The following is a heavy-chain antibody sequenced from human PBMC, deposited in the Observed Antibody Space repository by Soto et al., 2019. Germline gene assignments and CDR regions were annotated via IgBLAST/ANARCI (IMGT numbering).Heavy chain of an antibody. CDR2: ISAYNGNT. CDR1: AYTFTSYG. CDR3: ARDSPPVDY. J-gene: IGHJ4*02. V-gene: IGHV1-18*04. Sequence: GASVKVSCKASAYTFTSYGITWVRQAPGQGLEWVGWISAYNGNTNNAQKHQGRVTMTTDTSTSTAYMELRSLRSDDTAVYYCARDSPPVDYWGQGTLVTVSS.